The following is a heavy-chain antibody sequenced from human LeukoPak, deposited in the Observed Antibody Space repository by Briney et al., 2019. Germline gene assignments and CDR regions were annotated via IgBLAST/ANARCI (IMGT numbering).Heavy chain of an antibody. J-gene: IGHJ4*02. CDR3: ARVPVWGRHFDY. V-gene: IGHV1-3*01. Sequence: ASVKVSCKASGYTFTSYAMHWVRQAPGQRLEWMGWINAGNGNTKYSQKFQGRVTITRDTSASTAYMELSSLRSEDTAVYYCARVPVWGRHFDYWGQGTLVTVSS. D-gene: IGHD3-16*01. CDR1: GYTFTSYA. CDR2: INAGNGNT.